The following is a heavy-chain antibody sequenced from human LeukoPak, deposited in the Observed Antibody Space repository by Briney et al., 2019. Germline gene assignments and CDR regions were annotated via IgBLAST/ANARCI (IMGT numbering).Heavy chain of an antibody. V-gene: IGHV1-3*04. J-gene: IGHJ6*02. CDR3: AQSPPSGGYYYYYGMDV. Sequence: ASVKVSCKASGYTFTSYTIHWVRQAPGQRLEWMGWINTGNSNTKYSQKLQGRVIITKDTSARTAYMELSSLRSEDTAVYYCAQSPPSGGYYYYYGMDVWGQGTTVTVSS. CDR2: INTGNSNT. D-gene: IGHD6-25*01. CDR1: GYTFTSYT.